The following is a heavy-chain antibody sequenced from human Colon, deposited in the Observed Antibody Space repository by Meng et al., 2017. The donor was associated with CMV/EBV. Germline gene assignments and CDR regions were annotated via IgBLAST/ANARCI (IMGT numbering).Heavy chain of an antibody. V-gene: IGHV4-61*01. CDR3: ARDQPADY. CDR1: GDSVSGGSYY. Sequence: SETLSLTCTVSGDSVSGGSYYWTWIRQAPGTGLECIGYIYNSVSTNYNPSLKSRVTISVDTSKNQFSLKLTSVTAADTAVYYCARDQPADYWGQGTLVTVSS. CDR2: IYNSVST. J-gene: IGHJ4*02.